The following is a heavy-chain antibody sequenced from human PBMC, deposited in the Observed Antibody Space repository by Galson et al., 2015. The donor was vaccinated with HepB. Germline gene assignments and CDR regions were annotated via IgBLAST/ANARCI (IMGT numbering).Heavy chain of an antibody. CDR3: ASAIAAAGGWFDP. V-gene: IGHV3-11*06. Sequence: SLRLSCAASGFTFSDYYMSWIRQAPGKGLEWVSYISSSSSYTNYADSVKGRFTISRDNAKNSLYLQMNSLRAEDTAVYYCASAIAAAGGWFDPWGQGTLVTVSS. J-gene: IGHJ5*02. CDR1: GFTFSDYY. D-gene: IGHD6-13*01. CDR2: ISSSSSYT.